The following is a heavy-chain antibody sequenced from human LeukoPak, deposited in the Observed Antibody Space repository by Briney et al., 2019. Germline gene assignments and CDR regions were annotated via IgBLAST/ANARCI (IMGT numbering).Heavy chain of an antibody. CDR3: ARGIYDILTGYYTGRWFDP. J-gene: IGHJ5*02. CDR2: IYHSGST. Sequence: SETLYLTCAVSGGSISSSNWWSWVRQPPGKGLEWIGEIYHSGSTNYNPSLKSRVTISVDKSKNQFSLKLSSVTAADTAVYYCARGIYDILTGYYTGRWFDPWGQGTLVTVSS. V-gene: IGHV4-4*02. CDR1: GGSISSSNW. D-gene: IGHD3-9*01.